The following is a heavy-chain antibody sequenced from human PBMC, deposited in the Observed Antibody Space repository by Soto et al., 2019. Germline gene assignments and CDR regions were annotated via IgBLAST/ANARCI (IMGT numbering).Heavy chain of an antibody. CDR3: AKEEEVIGGYGMDV. CDR1: GFTFSSSA. J-gene: IGHJ6*02. CDR2: ISDSGTST. V-gene: IGHV3-23*01. Sequence: PGGSLRLSCAASGFTFSSSAMSWVRQAPGKGLEWVSAISDSGTSTYNADSVKGRFTISRDNSKNTLYLQMNSLRAEDTAVYYCAKEEEVIGGYGMDVWGQGTTVTVSS. D-gene: IGHD3-16*01.